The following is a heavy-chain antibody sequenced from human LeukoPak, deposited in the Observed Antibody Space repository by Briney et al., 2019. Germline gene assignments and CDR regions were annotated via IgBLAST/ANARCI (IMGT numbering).Heavy chain of an antibody. Sequence: PGGSLRLSCSASGFTFSSYSMDWVRQAPGKGLEWLSYITSSSGTIYYADSVKGRFTVSRDNAKNSLYLQMNSLRDEDTAVYYCARGRTTLIDYWGQGIQVTVSS. CDR2: ITSSSGTI. V-gene: IGHV3-48*02. D-gene: IGHD1-14*01. CDR3: ARGRTTLIDY. CDR1: GFTFSSYS. J-gene: IGHJ4*01.